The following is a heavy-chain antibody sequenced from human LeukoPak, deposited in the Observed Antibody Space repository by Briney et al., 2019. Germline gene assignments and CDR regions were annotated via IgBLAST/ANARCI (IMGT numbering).Heavy chain of an antibody. CDR2: MNPNSGST. CDR1: GYTFTSYD. V-gene: IGHV1-8*03. Sequence: ASVKASCKASGYTFTSYDINWVRQATGQGLEWMGWMNPNSGSTGYAQKFQGRVTITRNTSISTAYMGLSGLRSEDTAVYYCARGRSTGYPYYFEYWGQGTLVTVSS. J-gene: IGHJ4*02. CDR3: ARGRSTGYPYYFEY. D-gene: IGHD5-12*01.